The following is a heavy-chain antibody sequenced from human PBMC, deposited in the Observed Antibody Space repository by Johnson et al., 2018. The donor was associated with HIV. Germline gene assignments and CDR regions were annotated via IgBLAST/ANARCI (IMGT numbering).Heavy chain of an antibody. Sequence: QVQLVESGGGVVQPGRSLRLSCAASGFTFSSYAMHWVRQAPGKGLEWVAVISYDGNNKYYADSVKGRFTISRDNSKNTLYLQMNSLRAEDTAVYYCARDKVDDAFDIWGQGTMVTVSS. D-gene: IGHD1-26*01. CDR3: ARDKVDDAFDI. J-gene: IGHJ3*02. CDR1: GFTFSSYA. V-gene: IGHV3-30*03. CDR2: ISYDGNNK.